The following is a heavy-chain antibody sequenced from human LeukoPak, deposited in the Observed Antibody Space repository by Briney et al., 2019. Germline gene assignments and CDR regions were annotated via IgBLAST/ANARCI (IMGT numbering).Heavy chain of an antibody. D-gene: IGHD3-9*01. CDR3: ATDAYFDMRGGPRR. CDR2: ISYDGSTK. Sequence: GGSLRLSCAASGFTFSSYSMHWVRQAPGQGLQWVAVISYDGSTKYYGDSVKGRFTISRDNSKNTLFLELNSLRAEDTAVYYCATDAYFDMRGGPRRWGQGTLVSVSS. V-gene: IGHV3-30*03. J-gene: IGHJ1*01. CDR1: GFTFSSYS.